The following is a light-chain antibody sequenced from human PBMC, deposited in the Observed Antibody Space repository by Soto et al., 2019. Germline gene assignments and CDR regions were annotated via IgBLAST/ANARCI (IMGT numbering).Light chain of an antibody. V-gene: IGKV1-39*01. CDR3: QQFNDWPPWT. J-gene: IGKJ1*01. Sequence: DIQMTQSPSSLSASVGDRVTITCRASQSISSYLNWYQQKPGKAPKLLIYAASSLQSGVPSRFSGSRSGTEYTLTISSLQSEDFAVYYCQQFNDWPPWTFGQGTKVDIK. CDR2: AAS. CDR1: QSISSY.